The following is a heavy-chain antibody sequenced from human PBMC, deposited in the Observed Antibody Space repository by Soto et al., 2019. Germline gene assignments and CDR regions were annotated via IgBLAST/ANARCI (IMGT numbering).Heavy chain of an antibody. J-gene: IGHJ6*02. V-gene: IGHV3-23*01. CDR1: GFTFSSYA. Sequence: EVQLLESGGGLVQPGGSLRLSCAASGFTFSSYAMSWVRQAPGKGLEWVSAISGSGGSTYYADSVKGRFTISRDNSKNTLYLQMNSLRAKDTAVYYCAKAGVHPSVVVVVAAHYYGMDVWGQGTTVTVSS. CDR2: ISGSGGST. CDR3: AKAGVHPSVVVVVAAHYYGMDV. D-gene: IGHD2-15*01.